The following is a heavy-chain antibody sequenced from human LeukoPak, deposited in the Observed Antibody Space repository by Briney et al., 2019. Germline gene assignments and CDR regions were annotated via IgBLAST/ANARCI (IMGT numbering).Heavy chain of an antibody. D-gene: IGHD6-13*01. V-gene: IGHV3-74*01. Sequence: GGSLILSCAASGFTFRSYWMHWVRQAPGKGLVWVSRINSDGSSTKYADSVKGRFTISRDNAKNTLYLRMNSLRAEDTAVYYCARDLAAVGIDYWGQGTLVTVSS. CDR1: GFTFRSYW. J-gene: IGHJ4*02. CDR2: INSDGSST. CDR3: ARDLAAVGIDY.